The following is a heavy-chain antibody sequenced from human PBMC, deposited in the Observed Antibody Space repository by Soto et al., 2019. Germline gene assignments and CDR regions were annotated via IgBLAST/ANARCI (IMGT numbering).Heavy chain of an antibody. J-gene: IGHJ4*02. D-gene: IGHD6-19*01. V-gene: IGHV4-59*01. CDR2: IYYSGST. CDR1: GGSISSYY. CDR3: ASQGGEQWPYDY. Sequence: PSETLSLTCTVSGGSISSYYWSWIRQPPGKGLEWIGYIYYSGSTNYNPSLKSRVTISVDTSKNQFSLKLSSVTAADTAVYYCASQGGEQWPYDYWGQGTLVTVSS.